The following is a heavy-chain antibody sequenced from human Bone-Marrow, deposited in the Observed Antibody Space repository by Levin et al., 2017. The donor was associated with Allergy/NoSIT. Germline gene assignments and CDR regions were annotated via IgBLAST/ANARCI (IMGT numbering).Heavy chain of an antibody. D-gene: IGHD3-3*01. CDR3: AHRPSPLRFLEWLPEYNWFDP. V-gene: IGHV2-5*02. CDR2: IYWDDDK. CDR1: GFSLSTSGVG. Sequence: SGPTLVKPTQTLTLTCTFSGFSLSTSGVGVGWIRQPPGKALEWLALIYWDDDKRYSPSLKSRLTITKDTSKNQVVLTMTNMDPVDTATYYCAHRPSPLRFLEWLPEYNWFDPWGQGTLVTVSS. J-gene: IGHJ5*02.